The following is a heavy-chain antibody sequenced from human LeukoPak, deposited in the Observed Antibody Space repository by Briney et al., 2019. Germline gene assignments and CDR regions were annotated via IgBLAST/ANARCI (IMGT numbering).Heavy chain of an antibody. V-gene: IGHV3-30-3*01. CDR2: ISYDGSNK. D-gene: IGHD5-12*01. CDR3: ARDQYSGYDLYYFDY. Sequence: GGSLRLSCAASGFTFSSYAMHWVRQAPGKGLEWVAVISYDGSNKYYADSVKGRSTISRDNSKNTLYLQMNSLRAEDTAVYYCARDQYSGYDLYYFDYWGQGTLVTVSS. J-gene: IGHJ4*02. CDR1: GFTFSSYA.